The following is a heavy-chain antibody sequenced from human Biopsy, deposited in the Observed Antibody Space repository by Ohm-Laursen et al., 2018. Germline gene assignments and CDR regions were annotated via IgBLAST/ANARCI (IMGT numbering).Heavy chain of an antibody. CDR3: TRAEAGSGSLLYFDY. CDR2: INSDGSST. D-gene: IGHD3-10*01. CDR1: AFIFSSFW. V-gene: IGHV3-74*01. J-gene: IGHJ4*02. Sequence: GSLRLSCAASAFIFSSFWMYWVRQAPGKGLVWVSRINSDGSSTNYADAVKGRFTISRDNAKNTVFLQMNSLRAEDTAVYYCTRAEAGSGSLLYFDYWGQGTLVTVSS.